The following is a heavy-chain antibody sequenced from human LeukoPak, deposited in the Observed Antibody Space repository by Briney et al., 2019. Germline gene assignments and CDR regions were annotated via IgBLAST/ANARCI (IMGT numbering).Heavy chain of an antibody. Sequence: GRSLRLSCAASGFTFSSYAMHWVRQAPGKGLEWVAFKRHDGSNIYYADSVKGRFTISRDNSKNTLYLQMNSLRAEDTAVYYCAKGPTYYYDSSGYYSHWGQGTLVTVSS. D-gene: IGHD3-22*01. J-gene: IGHJ1*01. CDR2: KRHDGSNI. CDR3: AKGPTYYYDSSGYYSH. V-gene: IGHV3-30*02. CDR1: GFTFSSYA.